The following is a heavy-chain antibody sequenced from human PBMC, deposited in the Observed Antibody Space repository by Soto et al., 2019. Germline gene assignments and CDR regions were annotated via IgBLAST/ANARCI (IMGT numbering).Heavy chain of an antibody. CDR2: INDDGSRT. CDR3: VRDHHDYDFWSGNPRGYFDL. CDR1: GFTLSNFW. J-gene: IGHJ2*01. V-gene: IGHV3-74*01. D-gene: IGHD3-3*01. Sequence: EVQLVESGGGLVQPGGSLRLSCAASGFTLSNFWMHWVRQVPGKGLVWVSRINDDGSRTQYADSVEGRLTISRDNAKNTLYLQMDSLRVDDTAVYYCVRDHHDYDFWSGNPRGYFDLWGRGTLVTVSS.